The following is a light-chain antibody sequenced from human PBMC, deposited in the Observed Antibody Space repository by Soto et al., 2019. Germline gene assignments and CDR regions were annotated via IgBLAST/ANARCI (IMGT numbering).Light chain of an antibody. Sequence: QSALTQPASVSGSPGQSITISCTGTGSDVGSYKYVSWYQQHPGKAPNLIIFEVSNRPSGVSDRFSGSKSGNTASLTISGLQAEDEADYYCCSYAGSYTLVFGGGTKLTVL. J-gene: IGLJ2*01. CDR1: GSDVGSYKY. CDR2: EVS. CDR3: CSYAGSYTLV. V-gene: IGLV2-14*01.